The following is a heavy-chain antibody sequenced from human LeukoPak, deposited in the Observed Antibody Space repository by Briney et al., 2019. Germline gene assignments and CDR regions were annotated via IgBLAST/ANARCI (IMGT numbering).Heavy chain of an antibody. V-gene: IGHV4-59*13. D-gene: IGHD6-19*01. CDR3: ARAGIAWSFDY. CDR2: IYYSGNT. CDR1: GASISSYC. J-gene: IGHJ4*02. Sequence: SETLSLTCTVSGASISSYCWGWIRQPPGKGLEWIAYIYYSGNTNYNPSLKSRVTISVDTSKNQLSLKLSSVTAADTAVYFCARAGIAWSFDYWGQGTLVTVSS.